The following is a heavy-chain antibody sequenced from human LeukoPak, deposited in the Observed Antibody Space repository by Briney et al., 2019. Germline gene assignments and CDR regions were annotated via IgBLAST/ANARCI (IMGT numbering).Heavy chain of an antibody. Sequence: GESLKISCKGSGYSFTSYWIGWVRQMPGKGLEWMGIIYPGDSDTRYSPSFQGQVTISADKSISTAYLQWSSLEASDTAMYYCARHSPPSYCSSTSCYVDYWGQGTLVTVSS. CDR3: ARHSPPSYCSSTSCYVDY. V-gene: IGHV5-51*01. CDR2: IYPGDSDT. CDR1: GYSFTSYW. D-gene: IGHD2-2*01. J-gene: IGHJ4*02.